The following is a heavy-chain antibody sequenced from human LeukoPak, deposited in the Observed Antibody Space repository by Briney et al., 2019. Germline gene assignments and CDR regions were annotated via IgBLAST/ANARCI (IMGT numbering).Heavy chain of an antibody. D-gene: IGHD5-24*01. CDR2: ISYSGTT. CDR3: ARMAEEGTSWLDP. Sequence: SETLSLTCSVSGGSLTKYYWTWSRQAPGKGLEWVGYISYSGTTNYNPSLESRVTISVDTSKNQLSLKLTSVTAADTAVYYCARMAEEGTSWLDPWGQGTQVTVSS. CDR1: GGSLTKYY. J-gene: IGHJ5*02. V-gene: IGHV4-59*01.